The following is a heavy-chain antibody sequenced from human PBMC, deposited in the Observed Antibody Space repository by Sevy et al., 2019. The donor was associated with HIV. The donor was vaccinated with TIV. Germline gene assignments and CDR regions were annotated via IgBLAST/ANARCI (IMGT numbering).Heavy chain of an antibody. Sequence: SETLSLTCAVYGGSFSGYYWSWIRQPPGKGGEWIGEINHSGSTNYNPSLKIRVTISVDRSKYHFSLKLSSVTAADTAVYYCARCDFFGVVLGWGQGTLVTVSS. J-gene: IGHJ4*02. CDR3: ARCDFFGVVLG. CDR2: INHSGST. CDR1: GGSFSGYY. D-gene: IGHD3-3*01. V-gene: IGHV4-34*01.